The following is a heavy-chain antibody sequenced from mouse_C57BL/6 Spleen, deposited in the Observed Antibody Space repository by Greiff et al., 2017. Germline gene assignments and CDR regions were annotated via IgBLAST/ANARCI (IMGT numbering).Heavy chain of an antibody. CDR2: INPSNGGT. CDR1: GYTFTSYW. D-gene: IGHD1-1*01. CDR3: ARSLYYYGSSALAMDY. V-gene: IGHV1-53*01. J-gene: IGHJ4*01. Sequence: VQLQQPGTELVKPGASVKLSCKASGYTFTSYWMHWVKPRPGQGLEWIGNINPSNGGTNYNEKFKSKATLTVAKSSSTAYMQLSSLTSEDSAVYYCARSLYYYGSSALAMDYWGQGTSVTVSS.